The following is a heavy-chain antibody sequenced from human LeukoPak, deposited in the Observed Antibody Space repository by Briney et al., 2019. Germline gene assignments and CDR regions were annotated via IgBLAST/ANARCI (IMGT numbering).Heavy chain of an antibody. D-gene: IGHD2-15*01. CDR1: GYTFTSYG. CDR2: INIYNGNT. V-gene: IGHV1-18*01. CDR3: ARQYCSGGSCFHYYGMDV. J-gene: IGHJ6*02. Sequence: ASVKVSCKASGYTFTSYGISWVRQAPGQGLEWMGWINIYNGNTKYAQKLQGRVTMTTDTSTSTVYMELRSLRSDDTAVYYCARQYCSGGSCFHYYGMDVWGQGTTVTVSS.